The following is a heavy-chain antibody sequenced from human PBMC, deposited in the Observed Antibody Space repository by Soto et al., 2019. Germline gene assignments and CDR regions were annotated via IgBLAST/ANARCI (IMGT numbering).Heavy chain of an antibody. CDR2: IRSKAYGGTT. Sequence: GESLKISCTASGFTFGDYAMSWFRQAPGKGLEWVGFIRSKAYGGTTEYAASVKGRFTISRDDSKSIAYLQMNSLKTEDTAVYYCTRADYDILTGYGYYYGMDVWGQGTTVTVSS. D-gene: IGHD3-9*01. CDR1: GFTFGDYA. V-gene: IGHV3-49*03. J-gene: IGHJ6*02. CDR3: TRADYDILTGYGYYYGMDV.